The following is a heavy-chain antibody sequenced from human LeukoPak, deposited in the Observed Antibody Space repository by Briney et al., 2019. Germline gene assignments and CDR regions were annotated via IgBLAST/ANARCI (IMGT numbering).Heavy chain of an antibody. J-gene: IGHJ6*04. CDR3: ARDLPGLDV. Sequence: TGGSLTLSCEASGFTFSSYGMHCVRQAPGKGLEWVAVIWYDGSNKYYADSVKGRFTISRDNSKNTLYLQMNRLRAADTDVYYCARDLPGLDVWGKGTTVTVSS. CDR1: GFTFSSYG. V-gene: IGHV3-33*01. CDR2: IWYDGSNK. D-gene: IGHD2-2*01.